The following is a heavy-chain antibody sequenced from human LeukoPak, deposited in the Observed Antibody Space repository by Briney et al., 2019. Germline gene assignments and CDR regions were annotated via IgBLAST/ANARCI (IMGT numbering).Heavy chain of an antibody. J-gene: IGHJ4*02. Sequence: ASVKVSCKASGYTFTGHYIHWVRQAPGQGLEWMGWISAYNGKTNYAQKLQGRVTMTTDTSTSTAYMELRSLRSNDTAVYYCARGYDFWGDYWGQGTLVTVSS. CDR1: GYTFTGHY. V-gene: IGHV1-18*04. CDR2: ISAYNGKT. CDR3: ARGYDFWGDY. D-gene: IGHD3-3*01.